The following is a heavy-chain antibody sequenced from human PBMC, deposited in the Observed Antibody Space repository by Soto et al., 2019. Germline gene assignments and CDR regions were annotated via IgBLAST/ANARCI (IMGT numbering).Heavy chain of an antibody. J-gene: IGHJ6*02. D-gene: IGHD3-16*01. V-gene: IGHV3-53*02. CDR2: IYSGGTT. Sequence: EVQLVETGGGLIQPGGSLILFCAASGFTVSSNYMSWVRQAPGKGLAWVSVIYSGGTTYYADSVKGRFTISRDNSKNTPYLQMNSLRAEDTAVYYCARDHRRGAYYYGMDVWGQGTTVTVSS. CDR1: GFTVSSNY. CDR3: ARDHRRGAYYYGMDV.